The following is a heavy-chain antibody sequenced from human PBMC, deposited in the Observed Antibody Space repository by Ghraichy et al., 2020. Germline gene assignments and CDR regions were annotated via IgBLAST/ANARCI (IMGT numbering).Heavy chain of an antibody. Sequence: ASVKVSCKASGYTFTGYGISWVRQAPGQGLEWMGWISAYNDNTNYAQKLQGRVTMTTDTSTSTAYMELRSLRSDDTAVYYCARPVKSYDFWSGYDYWGQGTLVTVSS. D-gene: IGHD3-3*01. CDR1: GYTFTGYG. CDR3: ARPVKSYDFWSGYDY. CDR2: ISAYNDNT. J-gene: IGHJ4*02. V-gene: IGHV1-18*01.